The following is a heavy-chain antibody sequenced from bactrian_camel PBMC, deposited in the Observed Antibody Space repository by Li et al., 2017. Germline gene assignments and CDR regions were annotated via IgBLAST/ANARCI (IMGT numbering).Heavy chain of an antibody. D-gene: IGHD6*01. CDR3: AADVGSMSGNCQPNY. Sequence: HVQPVESGGGSVQAGGSLKLSCAASGSGYVSGTYCLGWFRQVPGKEREGVATITSDGTTSYKTSVKGRFTISRDSGEKLLYLQMNRLRPEDTAMYYCAADVGSMSGNCQPNYWGQGTQVTVS. J-gene: IGHJ4*01. CDR1: GSGYVSGTYC. CDR2: ITSDGTT. V-gene: IGHV3S53*01.